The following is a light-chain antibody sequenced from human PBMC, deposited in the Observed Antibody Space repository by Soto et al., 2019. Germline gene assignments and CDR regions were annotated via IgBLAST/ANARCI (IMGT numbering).Light chain of an antibody. CDR2: AAS. CDR3: HQLDIHHLT. J-gene: IGKJ4*01. Sequence: DIQLTQSPSFLSASVGDRVTITCRASQVIGNFLAWYQQKPGKAPNLLIYAASTLQSGVPSRFSGSGSRTEFTLTISSLQREDLATYYCHQLDIHHLTFGGGTQVEIK. V-gene: IGKV1-9*01. CDR1: QVIGNF.